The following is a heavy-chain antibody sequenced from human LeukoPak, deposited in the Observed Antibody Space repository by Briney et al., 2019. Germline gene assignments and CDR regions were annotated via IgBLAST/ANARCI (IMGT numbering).Heavy chain of an antibody. J-gene: IGHJ4*02. CDR2: INPSGGST. CDR1: GYPFTSYY. CDR3: ERKTEYDILTGYWVGY. Sequence: ASVKVSCKASGYPFTSYYMHWVRQAHGQGLEWMGIINPSGGSTSYAKKFQGRVTMTRDTSISTAYMELNRLRSDDTAVFYFERKTEYDILTGYWVGYWGQGTLVTVSS. V-gene: IGHV1-46*01. D-gene: IGHD3-9*01.